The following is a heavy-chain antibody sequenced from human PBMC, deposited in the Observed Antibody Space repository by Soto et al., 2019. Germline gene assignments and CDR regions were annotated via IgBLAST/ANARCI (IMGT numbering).Heavy chain of an antibody. CDR2: ISYDGSNK. D-gene: IGHD3-9*01. CDR3: ASEVYDILAASGYYYYYCGMDV. V-gene: IGHV3-30-3*01. J-gene: IGHJ6*02. CDR1: GFTFSSYA. Sequence: QVQLVESGGGVVQPGRSLRLSWAASGFTFSSYAMHWVRQAPGKGLEWVAVISYDGSNKYYADSVKGRFTISKDNSKKTLYPHMNRLRAAETAVHYSASEVYDILAASGYYYYYCGMDVWGQGTTVTVSS.